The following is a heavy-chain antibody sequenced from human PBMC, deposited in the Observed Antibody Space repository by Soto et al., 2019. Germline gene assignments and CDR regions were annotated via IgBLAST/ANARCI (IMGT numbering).Heavy chain of an antibody. D-gene: IGHD2-2*01. CDR3: ARGRIVVVPAAPDNDAFDI. CDR1: GGSFSGYY. CDR2: INHSGST. V-gene: IGHV4-34*01. Sequence: QVQLQQWGAGLLKPSETLSLTCAVYGGSFSGYYWSWIRQPPGKGLEWIGEINHSGSTNYNPSLKSRGTISVDTSKNQFSLKLSSVTAADTAVYYCARGRIVVVPAAPDNDAFDIWGQGTMVTVAS. J-gene: IGHJ3*02.